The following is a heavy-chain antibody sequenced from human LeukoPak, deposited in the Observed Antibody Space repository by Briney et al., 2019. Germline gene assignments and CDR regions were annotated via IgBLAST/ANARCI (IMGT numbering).Heavy chain of an antibody. V-gene: IGHV3-48*03. Sequence: GGSLRLSCAASGVTFSSYELYWVRQAPGKGREWISYISSSSSTIKYADSVRGRFTISRADARESLFLQMNSLRAEDTAIYYCGASRQYVGAFDIWGQGTLVTVSS. J-gene: IGHJ3*02. D-gene: IGHD3-16*01. CDR2: ISSSSSTI. CDR1: GVTFSSYE. CDR3: GASRQYVGAFDI.